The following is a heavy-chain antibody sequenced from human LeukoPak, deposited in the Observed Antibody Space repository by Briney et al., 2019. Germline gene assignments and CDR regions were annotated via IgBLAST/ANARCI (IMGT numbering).Heavy chain of an antibody. J-gene: IGHJ4*02. CDR3: ARVPYSSRFDY. CDR1: VFTFSSYW. CDR2: IKQDGSEK. V-gene: IGHV3-7*01. Sequence: GGSLRLSCAASVFTFSSYWMSWVRQAPGKGLEGVANIKQDGSEKYYVDSVKGRFTIYRDNAKKSLYLKMNSLRAEDTAVYYCARVPYSSRFDYWGQGTLVTVSS. D-gene: IGHD6-13*01.